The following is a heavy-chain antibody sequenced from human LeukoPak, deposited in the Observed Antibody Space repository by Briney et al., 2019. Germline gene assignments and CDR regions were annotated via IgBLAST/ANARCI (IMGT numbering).Heavy chain of an antibody. CDR2: ISGSGGST. J-gene: IGHJ5*02. CDR1: GFTFSSYG. Sequence: GGSLRLSCAASGFTFSSYGMHWVRQAPGKGLEWVSAISGSGGSTYYADSVKGRFTISRDNSKNTLYLQMNSLRAEDTAVYYCAKEITIFGLANWFGPWGQGTLVTVSS. V-gene: IGHV3-23*01. CDR3: AKEITIFGLANWFGP. D-gene: IGHD3-3*01.